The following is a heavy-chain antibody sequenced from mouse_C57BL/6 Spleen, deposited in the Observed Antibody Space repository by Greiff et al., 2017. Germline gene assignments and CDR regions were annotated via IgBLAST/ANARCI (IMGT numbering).Heavy chain of an antibody. Sequence: VQLQQPGTELVKPGASVTLSCKASGYTFTSYWMHWVKQRPGQGLEWIGNINPSNGGTNYNEKFKSKATLTVDKSSSTAYMQLSSLTSEDSAVYYCARCEDYDEYYFDYWGQGTTLTVSS. CDR3: ARCEDYDEYYFDY. CDR1: GYTFTSYW. J-gene: IGHJ2*01. V-gene: IGHV1-53*01. D-gene: IGHD2-4*01. CDR2: INPSNGGT.